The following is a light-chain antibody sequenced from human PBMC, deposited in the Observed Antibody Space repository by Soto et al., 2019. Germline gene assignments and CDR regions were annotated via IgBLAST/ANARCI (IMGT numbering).Light chain of an antibody. CDR1: EDISTW. V-gene: IGKV1-12*01. Sequence: IQMTQSPSSVSASVGDRVTITCRSSEDISTWLAWYQQKPGKAPKLLIYAASSLQSGVPSRFSGSGSGTDFTLTTSSLQPEEWATDYGQQYKSYPLTVGGGTKVDIK. J-gene: IGKJ4*01. CDR3: QQYKSYPLT. CDR2: AAS.